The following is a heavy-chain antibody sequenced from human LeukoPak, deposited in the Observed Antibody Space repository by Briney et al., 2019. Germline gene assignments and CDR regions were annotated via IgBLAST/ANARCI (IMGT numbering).Heavy chain of an antibody. V-gene: IGHV3-23*01. CDR3: AKARKWGRVLGY. CDR1: GFIFSRYG. Sequence: GGSLLLSCAASGFIFSRYGMSWVRQAPGKGLEGVSAISGGGDGTYYADSVKGRFTISRDNSKYTLYLQMNSLRAEDTAVYYCAKARKWGRVLGYWGQGTLVTVSS. CDR2: ISGGGDGT. J-gene: IGHJ4*02. D-gene: IGHD7-27*01.